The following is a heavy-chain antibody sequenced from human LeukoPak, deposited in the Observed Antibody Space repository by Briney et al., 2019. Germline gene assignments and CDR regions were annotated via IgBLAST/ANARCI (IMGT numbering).Heavy chain of an antibody. CDR1: GFTFSSYS. CDR3: ARDVTYHGGDWFDP. J-gene: IGHJ5*02. V-gene: IGHV3-48*04. CDR2: ISSTASSI. D-gene: IGHD4-23*01. Sequence: GGSLRLSCAASGFTFSSYSMSWVRQAPGKGLEWVSYISSTASSIYYADSVKGRFTISRDNAKNSLYLQINSLRAEDTAVYYCARDVTYHGGDWFDPWGQGTLVTVSS.